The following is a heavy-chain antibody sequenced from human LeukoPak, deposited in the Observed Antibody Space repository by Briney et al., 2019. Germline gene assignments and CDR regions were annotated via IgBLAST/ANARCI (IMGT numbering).Heavy chain of an antibody. Sequence: GGSLRLSCAASGFTFSTYAMSWVRQAPAKGLEWVSAISGSGDTTYYADSVKGRFTISRDNSKNTLYLQMNSLRVEDTAVYYCARGGDSSCHSQVDYWGQGALVTVSS. V-gene: IGHV3-23*01. J-gene: IGHJ4*02. CDR3: ARGGDSSCHSQVDY. CDR1: GFTFSTYA. D-gene: IGHD3-22*01. CDR2: ISGSGDTT.